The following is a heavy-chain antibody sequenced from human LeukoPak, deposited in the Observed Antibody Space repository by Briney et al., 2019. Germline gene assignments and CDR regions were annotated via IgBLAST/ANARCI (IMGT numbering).Heavy chain of an antibody. CDR2: INHSGST. CDR1: GGSISSSNW. J-gene: IGHJ4*02. CDR3: ARYFTFDSSGYYYTFDY. D-gene: IGHD3-22*01. Sequence: SETLSLTCAVSGGSISSSNWWSWVRQPPGKGLEWIGEINHSGSTNYNPSLKSRVTMSVDTSKNQFSLKLSSVNAADTAVYYCARYFTFDSSGYYYTFDYWGQGTLVTVSS. V-gene: IGHV4-4*02.